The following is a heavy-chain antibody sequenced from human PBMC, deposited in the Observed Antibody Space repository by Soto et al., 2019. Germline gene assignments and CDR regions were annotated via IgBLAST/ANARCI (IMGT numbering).Heavy chain of an antibody. Sequence: ASVKGSCKASGYTFTCHHIHWVRQAPEQGPEWMGEIGPESGATRYAQKFQGRVTMTRDMSITTVYMELNNLSPDDTAVYYCGRGRSGQIVVFYWGQGTPVTVSS. J-gene: IGHJ4*02. CDR3: GRGRSGQIVVFY. CDR1: GYTFTCHH. D-gene: IGHD1-26*01. CDR2: IGPESGAT. V-gene: IGHV1-2*02.